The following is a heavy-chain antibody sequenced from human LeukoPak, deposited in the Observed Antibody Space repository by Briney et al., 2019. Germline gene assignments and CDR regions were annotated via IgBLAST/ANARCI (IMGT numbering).Heavy chain of an antibody. CDR3: AREVYRIGVGGFDP. CDR1: GFSFDDYD. CDR2: IDWKGRPT. V-gene: IGHV3-20*04. D-gene: IGHD6-19*01. J-gene: IGHJ5*02. Sequence: HPGGSLRLSCAASGFSFDDYDMAWLRQAPGKGLEWVSDIDWKGRPTSYADSVKGRFTISRDNAKKSLYLQMDSLRAEDTALYYCAREVYRIGVGGFDPWGQGTLVTVSS.